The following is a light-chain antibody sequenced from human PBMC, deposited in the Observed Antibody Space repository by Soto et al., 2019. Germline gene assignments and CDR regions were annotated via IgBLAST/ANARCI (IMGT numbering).Light chain of an antibody. Sequence: IRMTQSPSSLSASTGDRVAITCRASQDIGSFLAWYQQKPGKAPKLLIYAASTLQSGVPSRFSGSGSGADFTLTISSLQPEDVATYYCQKYNSAPRTFGQGTKVDIK. CDR2: AAS. V-gene: IGKV1-27*01. CDR3: QKYNSAPRT. CDR1: QDIGSF. J-gene: IGKJ1*01.